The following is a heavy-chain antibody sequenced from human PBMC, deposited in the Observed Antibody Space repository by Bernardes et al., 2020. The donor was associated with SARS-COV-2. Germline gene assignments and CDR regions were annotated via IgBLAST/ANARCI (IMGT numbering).Heavy chain of an antibody. Sequence: SETLSLTCAVSGYYIGIGYSWGWVRQPPGKGLEYIGSISHSGKTYYNPSLESRVTTSVDTSKNQFSLELTSVTAADTALYYCARASSGFPYFDYWGQGTLVTVSS. CDR1: GYYIGIGYS. CDR3: ARASSGFPYFDY. D-gene: IGHD6-19*01. CDR2: ISHSGKT. J-gene: IGHJ4*02. V-gene: IGHV4-38-2*01.